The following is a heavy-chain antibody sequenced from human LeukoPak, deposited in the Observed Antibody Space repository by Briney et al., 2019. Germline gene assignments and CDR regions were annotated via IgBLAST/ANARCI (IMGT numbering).Heavy chain of an antibody. CDR2: ISAYNGNT. Sequence: ASVKVSCKASGYTFTGYYMHWVRQAPGQGLEWMGWISAYNGNTNYAQKLQGRVTMTTDASTSTAYMELRSLRSDDTAVYYCARVTMDYYGPRLGPWGQGTLVTVSS. CDR1: GYTFTGYY. CDR3: ARVTMDYYGPRLGP. V-gene: IGHV1-18*04. J-gene: IGHJ5*02. D-gene: IGHD3-10*01.